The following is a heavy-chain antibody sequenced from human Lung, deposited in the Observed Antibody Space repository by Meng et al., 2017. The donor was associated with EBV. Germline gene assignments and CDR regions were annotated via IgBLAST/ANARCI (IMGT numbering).Heavy chain of an antibody. CDR2: ISCYNGDT. CDR1: WYTFTSHA. V-gene: IGHV1-18*04. Sequence: QVQLVQSGSELKKPXAPXTFSCKASWYTFTSHAINWARQTPGQGLEWMGWISCYNGDTNYAQKLQGRVTMTTDTSTNTAYMDLRSLRSDDTAVYYCARGTPGRSYSDYWGQGTLVTVSS. CDR3: ARGTPGRSYSDY. D-gene: IGHD3-10*01. J-gene: IGHJ4*02.